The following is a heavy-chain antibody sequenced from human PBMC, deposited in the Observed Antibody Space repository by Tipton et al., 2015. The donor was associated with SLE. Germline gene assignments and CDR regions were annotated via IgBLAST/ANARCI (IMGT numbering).Heavy chain of an antibody. CDR3: ARDRGPIDS. CDR2: ISYDGSNN. CDR1: GFTFTDYS. V-gene: IGHV3-30*04. J-gene: IGHJ4*02. Sequence: SLRLSCAASGFTFTDYSMHWVRQAPGKGLEWVAVISYDGSNNFYADSVKGRFTISRDNSKNTLYLQMNSLRAEDTAVYYCARDRGPIDSWGQGTLVTVSS.